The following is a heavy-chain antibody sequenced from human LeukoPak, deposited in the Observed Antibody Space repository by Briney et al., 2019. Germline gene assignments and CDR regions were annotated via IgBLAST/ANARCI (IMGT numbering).Heavy chain of an antibody. D-gene: IGHD4-11*01. CDR2: IKSDASET. CDR1: GFTFSNYW. J-gene: IGHJ3*02. CDR3: ARNSRYSFDI. Sequence: GGSLRLSCAASGFTFSNYWMSWVRQAPGKGLEWVAHIKSDASETYYVDSVKGRFTIPRDNAKNSLYLPMNSLRAEDTAVYYCARNSRYSFDIWGQGTMVTVSS. V-gene: IGHV3-7*04.